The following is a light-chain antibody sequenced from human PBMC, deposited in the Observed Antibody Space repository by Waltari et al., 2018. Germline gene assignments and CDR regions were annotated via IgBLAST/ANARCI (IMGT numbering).Light chain of an antibody. CDR1: SSDVGGYDY. CDR2: DVT. J-gene: IGLJ2*01. V-gene: IGLV2-11*01. CDR3: CSYAGSVV. Sequence: QSALTQPRSVSGSPGQSVTISCTGTSSDVGGYDYVSWYQQHPGKAPKLMIYDVTTRPAGVPDRFSCSKSGNTASLTISGLQAEDEADYYCCSYAGSVVFGGGTKLTVL.